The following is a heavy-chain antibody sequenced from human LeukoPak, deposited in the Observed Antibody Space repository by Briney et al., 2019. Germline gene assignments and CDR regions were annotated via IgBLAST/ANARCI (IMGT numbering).Heavy chain of an antibody. CDR3: ARAQYYYGSGSEFAPFWFDP. Sequence: GASVKVSCKASGYTFTGYYMHWVRQAPGQGLEWMGWINPNSGGTNYAQKFQGRVTMTRDTSISTAYMELSRLRSDDTAVYYFARAQYYYGSGSEFAPFWFDPWGQGTLVTVSS. CDR2: INPNSGGT. D-gene: IGHD3-10*01. V-gene: IGHV1-2*02. CDR1: GYTFTGYY. J-gene: IGHJ5*02.